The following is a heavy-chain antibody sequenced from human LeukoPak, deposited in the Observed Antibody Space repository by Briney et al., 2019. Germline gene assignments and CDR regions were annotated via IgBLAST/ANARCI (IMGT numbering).Heavy chain of an antibody. V-gene: IGHV3-7*01. CDR3: ARDEYYSKYDY. J-gene: IGHJ4*02. CDR2: INLDGSEQ. Sequence: GGSLRLSCEASGFTFSSHWMSWVRQAPGKGLEWVANINLDGSEQYYVDSVKGRFTISRDNAKNSLYLQMNSLRAEDTAVYFCARDEYYSKYDYWGQGTLVTVSS. CDR1: GFTFSSHW. D-gene: IGHD3-10*01.